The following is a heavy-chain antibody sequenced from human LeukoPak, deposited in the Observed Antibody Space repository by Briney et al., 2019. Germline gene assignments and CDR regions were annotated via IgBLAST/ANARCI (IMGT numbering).Heavy chain of an antibody. Sequence: SVKVSCKASGGTFISYAISWVRQAPGQGLEWMGGIIPIFGTANYAQKFQGRVTITADESTSTAYMELSSLRSEDTAVYYCARDPPPTVRDGDTFDYWGQGTLVTVSS. V-gene: IGHV1-69*13. CDR1: GGTFISYA. CDR3: ARDPPPTVRDGDTFDY. CDR2: IIPIFGTA. J-gene: IGHJ4*02. D-gene: IGHD3-10*02.